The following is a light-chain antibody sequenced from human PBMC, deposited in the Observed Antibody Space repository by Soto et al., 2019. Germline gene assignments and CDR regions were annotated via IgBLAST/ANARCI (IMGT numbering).Light chain of an antibody. CDR3: QQYNNWPPYT. CDR1: QSIANN. CDR2: GAS. J-gene: IGKJ2*01. Sequence: EVVMTQSPATLSVSPGERATLSCRASQSIANNLAWYQQKPGQAPRLLIYGASTRATGISVRFSGSGSGTEFTLTISSLQSEDFGVYYCQQYNNWPPYTFGQGTKVEIK. V-gene: IGKV3-15*01.